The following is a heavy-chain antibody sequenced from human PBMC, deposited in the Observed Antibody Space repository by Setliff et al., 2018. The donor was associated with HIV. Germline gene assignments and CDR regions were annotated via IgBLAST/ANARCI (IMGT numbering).Heavy chain of an antibody. CDR2: MYYSGST. Sequence: KTSETLSLTCTVSGGSISSSSYYWGWVRQPPGKGLEWIGSMYYSGSTYYTPSLKSRITISLDTSKNQFSLRMRSVTAADTAVYYCARVFVDTAVLRVLEYYFDSWGRGTLVTVS. CDR1: GGSISSSSYY. J-gene: IGHJ4*02. V-gene: IGHV4-39*07. D-gene: IGHD5-18*01. CDR3: ARVFVDTAVLRVLEYYFDS.